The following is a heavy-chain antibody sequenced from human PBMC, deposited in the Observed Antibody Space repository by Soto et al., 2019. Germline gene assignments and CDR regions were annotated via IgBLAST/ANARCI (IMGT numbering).Heavy chain of an antibody. D-gene: IGHD2-8*01. CDR2: ISSNGANT. J-gene: IGHJ4*01. CDR3: VSWVSAHFDY. CDR1: GFTFDSPYSHG. Sequence: GALRLSCAASGFTFDSPYSHGMSWVRQSPGKGPEWVSTISSNGANTHYAESVKGRFTISKDASRNTVHLHMNSLRAEDTATYFCVSWVSAHFDYWGHGTPVTVSS. V-gene: IGHV3-23*01.